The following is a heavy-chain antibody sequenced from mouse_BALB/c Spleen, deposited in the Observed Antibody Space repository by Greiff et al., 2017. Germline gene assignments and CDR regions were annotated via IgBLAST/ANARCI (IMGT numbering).Heavy chain of an antibody. V-gene: IGHV14-1*02. CDR1: GFNIKDYY. CDR3: ARDYDY. CDR2: IDPENGNT. Sequence: EVKLQESGAELVRSGASVKLSCTASGFNIKDYYMHWVKQRPEQGLEWIGWIDPENGNTIYDPKFQGKASITADTSSNTAYLQLSSLTSEDTAVYYCARDYDYWGQGTTLTVSS. J-gene: IGHJ2*01. D-gene: IGHD2-4*01.